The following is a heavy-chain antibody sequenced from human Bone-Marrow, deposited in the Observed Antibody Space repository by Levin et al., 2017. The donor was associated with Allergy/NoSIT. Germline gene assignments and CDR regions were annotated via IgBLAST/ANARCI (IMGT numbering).Heavy chain of an antibody. CDR1: GASISSSNW. J-gene: IGHJ4*02. V-gene: IGHV4-4*02. Sequence: KASETLSLTCAVSGASISSSNWWSWVRQPPGKGLEWIGEIFHSGNTNYNPSLKGRVTMSIDKSKNQFSLKLNSVTAADTAVYYCARDFSAAVGTAFDYWGQGTLVTVSS. D-gene: IGHD6-13*01. CDR3: ARDFSAAVGTAFDY. CDR2: IFHSGNT.